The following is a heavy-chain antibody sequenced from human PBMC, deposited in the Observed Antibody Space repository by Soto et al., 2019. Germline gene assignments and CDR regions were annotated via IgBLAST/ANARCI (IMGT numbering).Heavy chain of an antibody. V-gene: IGHV1-2*06. D-gene: IGHD2-8*01. CDR2: INTKSNSK. CDR3: ARYDSTDCSYGVCSFFYNHGMDV. Sequence: ASVKVSCKASVYSFTDYHIHWVRQAPGQGLGWLGRINTKSNSKSTAKNFQAPVTMTSNTSISTASIELTRLTSDDTAIYYCARYDSTDCSYGVCSFFYNHGMDVWGQGTTVTVSS. J-gene: IGHJ6*02. CDR1: VYSFTDYH.